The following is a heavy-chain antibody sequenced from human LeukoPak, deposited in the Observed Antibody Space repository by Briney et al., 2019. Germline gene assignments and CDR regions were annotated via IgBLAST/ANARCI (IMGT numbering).Heavy chain of an antibody. Sequence: SSETLSLTCAVYGGSFSGYYWSWIRQPPGKGLEWIGEINHSGSTNYNPSLKSRVTISVDTAKNHLSVNLTSVTDADTAVYYCARDKHLGFSSGTKYYPYYFDSWGQGIQVTVSS. J-gene: IGHJ4*02. D-gene: IGHD2-2*03. CDR2: INHSGST. CDR1: GGSFSGYY. V-gene: IGHV4-34*01. CDR3: ARDKHLGFSSGTKYYPYYFDS.